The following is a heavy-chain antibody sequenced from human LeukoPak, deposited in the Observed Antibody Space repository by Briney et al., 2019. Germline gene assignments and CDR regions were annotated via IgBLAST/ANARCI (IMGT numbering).Heavy chain of an antibody. V-gene: IGHV4-59*12. J-gene: IGHJ4*02. D-gene: IGHD5-18*01. Sequence: SETLSLTCTVSGGSISSYYWSWIRQPPGKGLEWIGYIYYSGSTNYNPSLKSRVTISVDTSKNQFSLKLSSVTAADTAVYYCARDRGYSYPTDFDYWGQGTLVTVSS. CDR2: IYYSGST. CDR1: GGSISSYY. CDR3: ARDRGYSYPTDFDY.